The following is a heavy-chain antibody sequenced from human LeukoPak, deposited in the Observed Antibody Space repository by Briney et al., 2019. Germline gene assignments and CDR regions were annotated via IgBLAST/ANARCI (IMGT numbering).Heavy chain of an antibody. D-gene: IGHD3-3*01. CDR3: AKGHFGAGHY. J-gene: IGHJ4*02. V-gene: IGHV3-43*02. CDR2: ITGDGGAT. CDR1: GFTFGDYD. Sequence: GGSLRLSCAASGFTFGDYDMHWFRQTPGRGLQWVSLITGDGGATSYAGSVEGRFTVSRDNSKNSLYLHMNSLTTEDTALYYCAKGHFGAGHYWGQGTLVTVSS.